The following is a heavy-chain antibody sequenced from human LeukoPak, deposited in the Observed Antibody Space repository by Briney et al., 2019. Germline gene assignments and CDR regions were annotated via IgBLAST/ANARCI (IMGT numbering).Heavy chain of an antibody. CDR1: GFTFSSYA. CDR2: ISYDGSNK. D-gene: IGHD2-2*02. CDR3: AREVVPAAIRRYFDWLPNSPHFDY. V-gene: IGHV3-30*04. Sequence: QAGGSLRLSCAASGFTFSSYAMHWVRQAPGKGLEWVAVISYDGSNKYYADSVKGRFTISRDNSKNTLYLQMNSLRAEDTAVYYCAREVVPAAIRRYFDWLPNSPHFDYWGQGTLVTVSS. J-gene: IGHJ4*02.